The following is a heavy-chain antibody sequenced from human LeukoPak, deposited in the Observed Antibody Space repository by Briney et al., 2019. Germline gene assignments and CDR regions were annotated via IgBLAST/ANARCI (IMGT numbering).Heavy chain of an antibody. CDR1: GGSISSYY. CDR2: IYTSGSA. D-gene: IGHD5-18*01. CDR3: ARGAKYSYYYYMDV. J-gene: IGHJ6*03. V-gene: IGHV4-4*07. Sequence: SETLSLTCTVSGGSISSYYWGWIRQPAGKGLEWIGRIYTSGSANYNPSLKSRVTMSVDTSKNQFSLKLSSVTAADTAVYYCARGAKYSYYYYMDVWGKGTTVTVSS.